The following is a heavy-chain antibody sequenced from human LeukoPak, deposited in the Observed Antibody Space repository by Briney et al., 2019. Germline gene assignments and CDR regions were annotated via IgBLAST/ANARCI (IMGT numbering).Heavy chain of an antibody. J-gene: IGHJ4*02. Sequence: SETLSLTCSVSGGSITSGSYYWSWIRQPAGKGLEWIGRIYTSGSTNYNPSLKSRVTISVDTSKNQFSLKLSSVTAADTAVYYCATTGGDFWSGYYPFDYWGQGTLVTVSS. D-gene: IGHD3-3*01. CDR3: ATTGGDFWSGYYPFDY. CDR2: IYTSGST. CDR1: GGSITSGSYY. V-gene: IGHV4-61*02.